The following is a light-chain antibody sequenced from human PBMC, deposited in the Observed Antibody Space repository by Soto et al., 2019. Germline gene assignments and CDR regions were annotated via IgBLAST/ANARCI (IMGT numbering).Light chain of an antibody. V-gene: IGKV3-11*01. CDR1: QSVSSY. J-gene: IGKJ5*01. CDR2: DAS. CDR3: QQRSNWPPRTT. Sequence: EIVLTQSPATLSLSPGERATLSCRASQSVSSYLAWYQQKPGQAPRLLIYDASNRATGIPARFSGSGSGTDFTLTISSLEPEDFAVYYCQQRSNWPPRTTFGQGTRLKIK.